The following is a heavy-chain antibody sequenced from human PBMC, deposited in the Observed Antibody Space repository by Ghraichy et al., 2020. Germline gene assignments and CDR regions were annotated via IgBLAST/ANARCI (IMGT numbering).Heavy chain of an antibody. CDR1: GFSFSSFS. D-gene: IGHD3/OR15-3a*01. Sequence: GGSLRLSCAASGFSFSSFSMNWVRQAPGKGLEWVSCISDTSDYIRYGDSVKGRFTISRDNAKNSLYLEMNSLRPEDTAVYFCATDWDTTMSGYYYDGMDVWGQGTTVTVSS. V-gene: IGHV3-21*01. CDR2: ISDTSDYI. J-gene: IGHJ6*02. CDR3: ATDWDTTMSGYYYDGMDV.